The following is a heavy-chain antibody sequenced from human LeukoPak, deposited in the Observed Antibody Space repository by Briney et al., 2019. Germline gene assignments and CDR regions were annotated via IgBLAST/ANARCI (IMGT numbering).Heavy chain of an antibody. CDR1: GGSISSYY. CDR3: ARDGGQQLGIDY. D-gene: IGHD6-13*01. V-gene: IGHV4-59*01. Sequence: PSETLSLTCTVSGGSISSYYWSWIRQPPGKGLEWIGYIYYSGSTNHKPSLKSRVTISVDTSKNQFSLKLSSVTAADTAVYYCARDGGQQLGIDYWGQGTLVTVSS. CDR2: IYYSGST. J-gene: IGHJ4*02.